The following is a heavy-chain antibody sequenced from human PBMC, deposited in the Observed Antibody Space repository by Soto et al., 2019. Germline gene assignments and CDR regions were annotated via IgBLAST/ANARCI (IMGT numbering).Heavy chain of an antibody. J-gene: IGHJ6*03. CDR3: AKDPKKNIVVVPAATPWNYYYYYMDV. CDR1: GFTFSSYA. CDR2: ISGSGGST. D-gene: IGHD2-2*01. V-gene: IGHV3-23*01. Sequence: PGGSLRLSCAASGFTFSSYAMSWVRQAPGKGLEWVSAISGSGGSTYYADSVKGRFTISRDNSKNTLYLQMNSLRAEDTAVYYCAKDPKKNIVVVPAATPWNYYYYYMDVWGKGTTVTVSS.